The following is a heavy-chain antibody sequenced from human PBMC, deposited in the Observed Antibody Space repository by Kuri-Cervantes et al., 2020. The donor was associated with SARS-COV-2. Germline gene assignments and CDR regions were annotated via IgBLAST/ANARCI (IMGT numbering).Heavy chain of an antibody. CDR1: GGSISSGGYY. Sequence: SETLSLTCTVSGGSISSGGYYWSWIRQPPGKGLEWVGYIYHSGSTYYNPSLKSRVTISVDRSKNQFSLKLSSVTAADTAVYYCARDLHKADWGYGSGSYYNAKGSFQHWGQGTLVTVSS. CDR3: ARDLHKADWGYGSGSYYNAKGSFQH. J-gene: IGHJ1*01. CDR2: IYHSGST. D-gene: IGHD3-10*01. V-gene: IGHV4-30-2*01.